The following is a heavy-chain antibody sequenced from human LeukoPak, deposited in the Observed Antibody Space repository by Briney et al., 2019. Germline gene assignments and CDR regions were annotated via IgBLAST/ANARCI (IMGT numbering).Heavy chain of an antibody. J-gene: IGHJ5*02. D-gene: IGHD3-22*01. CDR1: GYTLTELS. V-gene: IGHV1-24*01. Sequence: GASVKVSCTVSGYTLTELSMHWVRQAPGKGLEWMGGFDPEDGETIYAQKFQGRVTMTEDTSTDTAYMELSSLRSEDTAVYYCATVHGGDYYDSSGYRTNWFDPWGQGTLVTVSS. CDR3: ATVHGGDYYDSSGYRTNWFDP. CDR2: FDPEDGET.